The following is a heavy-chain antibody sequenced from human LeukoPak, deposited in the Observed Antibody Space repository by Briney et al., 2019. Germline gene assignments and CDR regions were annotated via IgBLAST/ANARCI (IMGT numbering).Heavy chain of an antibody. CDR1: GGSFSGYY. CDR2: INHSGST. D-gene: IGHD6-19*01. V-gene: IGHV4-34*01. Sequence: SETLSLTCAVYGGSFSGYYWSWVRQPPGKGVEGIGEINHSGSTNYNPSLKSRLTISVDTSKNQFSLKLSSVTAADTAVYYCARTPSGWHVWQGFDYWGQGTLVTVSS. CDR3: ARTPSGWHVWQGFDY. J-gene: IGHJ4*02.